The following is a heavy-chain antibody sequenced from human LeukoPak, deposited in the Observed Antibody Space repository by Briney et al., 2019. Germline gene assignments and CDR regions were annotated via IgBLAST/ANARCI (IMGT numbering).Heavy chain of an antibody. D-gene: IGHD3-9*01. CDR1: GGSLSSDF. Sequence: SETLSLTCTVSGGSLSSDFWSWLRQPAGKGLEWIGLIYTSGGSAFNPSLKSRVTMSLDTSRNQFSLSLSSVTAADTAVYYCAREGDVDSWHILDAWGQGTTVTVSS. CDR3: AREGDVDSWHILDA. J-gene: IGHJ6*02. V-gene: IGHV4-4*07. CDR2: IYTSGGS.